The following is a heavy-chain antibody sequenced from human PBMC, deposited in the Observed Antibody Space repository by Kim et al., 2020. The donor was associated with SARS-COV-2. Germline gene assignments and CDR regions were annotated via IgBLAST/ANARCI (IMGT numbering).Heavy chain of an antibody. CDR3: ATYSFGSGSYGI. V-gene: IGHV1-24*01. D-gene: IGHD1-26*01. J-gene: IGHJ3*02. Sequence: IYAQKCQGRVTMTEDTSTDTAYMELSSLRSEDTAVYYCATYSFGSGSYGIWGQGTMVTVSS.